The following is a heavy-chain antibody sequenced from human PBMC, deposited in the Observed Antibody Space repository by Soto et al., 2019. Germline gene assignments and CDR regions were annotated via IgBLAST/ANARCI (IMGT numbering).Heavy chain of an antibody. CDR2: ISGSGSSI. V-gene: IGHV3-23*01. D-gene: IGHD6-13*01. CDR3: AKGGDSSSWKNWFDP. Sequence: EVQLLESGGGLVQPGGSLRLSCAASGFTFSNYAMTWVRQAPGKGLEWDSGISGSGSSIYYADSVKGRFTISRDNSKNAVYLQMNSLRAEDTAVYYCAKGGDSSSWKNWFDPWGQGTLVTVSS. J-gene: IGHJ5*02. CDR1: GFTFSNYA.